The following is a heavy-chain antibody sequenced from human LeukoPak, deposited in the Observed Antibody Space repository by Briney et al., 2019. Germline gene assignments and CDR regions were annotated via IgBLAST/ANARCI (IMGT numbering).Heavy chain of an antibody. Sequence: SETLSLTCTVSGGSISSGGYYWSWIRQPPGKGLEWIGYIYHSGSTYYNPSLKSRVTISVDRSKNQFSLRLSSVTAADSAVYFCVRESSWSQTYFDHWGQGTLVIVSS. CDR2: IYHSGST. J-gene: IGHJ4*02. V-gene: IGHV4-30-2*01. CDR3: VRESSWSQTYFDH. D-gene: IGHD6-13*01. CDR1: GGSISSGGYY.